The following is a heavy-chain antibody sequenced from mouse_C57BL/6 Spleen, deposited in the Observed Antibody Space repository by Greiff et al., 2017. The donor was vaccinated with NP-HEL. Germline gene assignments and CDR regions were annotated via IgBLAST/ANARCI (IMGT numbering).Heavy chain of an antibody. CDR2: IDPEDGET. Sequence: EVQRVESGAELVKPGASVKLSCTASGFNIKDYYMHWVKQRTEQGLEWIGRIDPEDGETKYAPKFQGKATITADTSSNTAYLQLSSLTSEDTAVYYCASIRDGNYFDYWGQGTTLTVSS. V-gene: IGHV14-2*01. J-gene: IGHJ2*01. CDR3: ASIRDGNYFDY. D-gene: IGHD3-3*01. CDR1: GFNIKDYY.